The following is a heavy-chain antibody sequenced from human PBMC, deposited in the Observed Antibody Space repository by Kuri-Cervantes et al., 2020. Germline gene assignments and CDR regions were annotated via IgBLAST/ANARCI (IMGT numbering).Heavy chain of an antibody. D-gene: IGHD1-26*01. Sequence: GESLKISCAASGFTFSSYAMSWVRQAPGKGLEWVSYISTSSRTIYYADSVKGRFTISRDNAKNSLYLQMNSLRDEDTAVYYCARDLVGASPSWGQGTLVTVSS. V-gene: IGHV3-48*02. CDR3: ARDLVGASPS. J-gene: IGHJ4*02. CDR2: ISTSSRTI. CDR1: GFTFSSYA.